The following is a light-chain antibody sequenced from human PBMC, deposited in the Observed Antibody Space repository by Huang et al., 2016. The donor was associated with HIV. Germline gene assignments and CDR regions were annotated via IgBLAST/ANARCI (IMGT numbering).Light chain of an antibody. CDR3: HHYGSPPWT. J-gene: IGKJ1*01. CDR1: QSLNSYY. CDR2: AAS. V-gene: IGKV3-20*01. Sequence: DIVLTQSPGTLSLSPGERATLSCRASQSLNSYYLACYQQKTGQTPRLLIHAASTRANGIPDRFSGSKSGAGFTLTISRLEPEDSAVYFCHHYGSPPWTFGQGTRVEIK.